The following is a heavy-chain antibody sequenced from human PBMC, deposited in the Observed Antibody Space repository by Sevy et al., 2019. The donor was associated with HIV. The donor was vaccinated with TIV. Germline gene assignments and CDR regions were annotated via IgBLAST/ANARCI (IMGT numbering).Heavy chain of an antibody. V-gene: IGHV3-30-3*01. Sequence: GGSLRLTCAASGFTFNRYSMHGVRQAPGKGLEWVATISFDATNKHYPDSLKGRYTISRYNFQNTLFLQMDSLRPKDTAVYYCALERLSSDVAEYFQNWGQGTLVTVSS. CDR3: ALERLSSDVAEYFQN. CDR2: ISFDATNK. J-gene: IGHJ1*01. D-gene: IGHD1-1*01. CDR1: GFTFNRYS.